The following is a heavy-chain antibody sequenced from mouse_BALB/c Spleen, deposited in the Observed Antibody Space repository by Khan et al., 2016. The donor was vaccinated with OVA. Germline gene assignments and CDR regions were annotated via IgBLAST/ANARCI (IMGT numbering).Heavy chain of an antibody. CDR3: VRNLYDYDPWFAY. J-gene: IGHJ3*01. CDR2: IYWDDEK. CDR1: GFSLTTSGMG. D-gene: IGHD2-4*01. Sequence: QVQLKESGPGILQPSQTLSLTCSFSGFSLTTSGMGVTWIRPPSGKGLEWLAHIYWDDEKRYNPSLKSRLTISKDTSRNQVFLKLTSVDTADTATYYCVRNLYDYDPWFAYWGQGTLVTVSA. V-gene: IGHV8-12*01.